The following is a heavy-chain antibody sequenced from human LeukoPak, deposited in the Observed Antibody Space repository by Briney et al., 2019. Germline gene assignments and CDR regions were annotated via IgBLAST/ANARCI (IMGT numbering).Heavy chain of an antibody. CDR2: TNQDGRTK. CDR1: GFTFSNSW. V-gene: IGHV3-7*01. Sequence: GGSLRLSCAASGFTFSNSWMAWVRQAPGKGLEWVANTNQDGRTKHYADSLKGRFTISRDNPKNSLYLQMNSLRADDTAVYYCARDTDGSLDYWGQGILVTVAS. CDR3: ARDTDGSLDY. J-gene: IGHJ4*02. D-gene: IGHD1-26*01.